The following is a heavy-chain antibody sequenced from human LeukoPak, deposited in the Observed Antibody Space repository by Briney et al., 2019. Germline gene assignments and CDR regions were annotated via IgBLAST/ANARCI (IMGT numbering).Heavy chain of an antibody. D-gene: IGHD3-10*01. CDR2: ISSDGIGT. CDR3: AKDPGQSVRGYYMEL. V-gene: IGHV3-74*01. CDR1: GFTFSSYG. Sequence: GGSLRLSCAASGFTFSSYGMHWVRQAPGKGLVWVSRISSDGIGTTYADSVKGRFTISRDNAKNTLYLQMNSLRAEDTAVYYCAKDPGQSVRGYYMELWGKGTTVTVSS. J-gene: IGHJ6*03.